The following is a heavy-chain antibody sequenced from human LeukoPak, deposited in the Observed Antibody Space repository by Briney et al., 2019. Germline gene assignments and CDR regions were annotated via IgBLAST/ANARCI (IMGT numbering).Heavy chain of an antibody. J-gene: IGHJ4*02. Sequence: GGSLRLSCAASGFTFSSYSINWVRQAPGKGLEWVSSISSSSSDMYYADSVKGQFTISRDNAKNSLYLQMNSLRAEDTAVYYCARGNLVDTAIGDFWGQGTLVTVSS. CDR2: ISSSSSDM. D-gene: IGHD5-18*01. CDR3: ARGNLVDTAIGDF. V-gene: IGHV3-21*01. CDR1: GFTFSSYS.